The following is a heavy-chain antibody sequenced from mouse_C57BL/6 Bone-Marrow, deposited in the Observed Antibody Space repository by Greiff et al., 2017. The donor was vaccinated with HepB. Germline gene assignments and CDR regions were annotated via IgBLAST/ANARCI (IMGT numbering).Heavy chain of an antibody. CDR3: ARNSLYDGYYWYWYFDV. Sequence: EVKVVESGPELVKPGASVKISCKASGYSFTGYYMHWVKQSHGNILDWIGYIYPYNGVSSYNQKFKGKATLTVDKSSSTAYMELRSLTSEDSAVYYCARNSLYDGYYWYWYFDVWGTGTTVTVSS. V-gene: IGHV1-31*01. CDR1: GYSFTGYY. J-gene: IGHJ1*03. D-gene: IGHD2-3*01. CDR2: IYPYNGVS.